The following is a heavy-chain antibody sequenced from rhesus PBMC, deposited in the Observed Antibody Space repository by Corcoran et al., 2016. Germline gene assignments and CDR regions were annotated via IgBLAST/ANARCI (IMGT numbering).Heavy chain of an antibody. CDR2: IYGSGGCT. V-gene: IGHV4-93*02. Sequence: QVQLQESGPGVVKPSETLSLTCAVSGGSISDSYRWSWIRQSPGKGQEWIGGIYGSGGCTEYNPSHKSRVTISIDTSKNQFSLKLSSVTAADTAVYYCARHGILDAFDFWGQGLRVTVSS. CDR3: ARHGILDAFDF. J-gene: IGHJ3*01. CDR1: GGSISDSYR. D-gene: IGHD2-21*01.